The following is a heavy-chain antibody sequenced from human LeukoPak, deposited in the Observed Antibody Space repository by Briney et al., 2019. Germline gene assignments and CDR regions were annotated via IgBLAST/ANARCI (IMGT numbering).Heavy chain of an antibody. CDR1: GFTFSSYA. D-gene: IGHD6-19*01. CDR3: AKARQWLVPGAFDI. Sequence: GRSLRLSCAASGFTFSSYAMHWVRQAPGKGLEWVSGISWNSGSIGYADSVKGRFTISRDNAKNSLYLQMNSLRAEDTALYYCAKARQWLVPGAFDIWGQGTMVTVSS. J-gene: IGHJ3*02. CDR2: ISWNSGSI. V-gene: IGHV3-9*01.